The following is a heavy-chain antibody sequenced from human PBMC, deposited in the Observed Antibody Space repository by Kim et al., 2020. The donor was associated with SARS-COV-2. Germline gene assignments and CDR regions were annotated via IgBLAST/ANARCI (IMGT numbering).Heavy chain of an antibody. Sequence: SETLSLTCTVSGGSISSGGYYWSWIRQHPGKGLEWIGYIYYSGSTYYNPSLKSRVTISVDTSKNQFSLKLSSVTAADTAVYYCARASSITMDPWGQGTLVTVSS. CDR1: GGSISSGGYY. V-gene: IGHV4-31*03. CDR2: IYYSGST. CDR3: ARASSITMDP. D-gene: IGHD3-10*01. J-gene: IGHJ4*02.